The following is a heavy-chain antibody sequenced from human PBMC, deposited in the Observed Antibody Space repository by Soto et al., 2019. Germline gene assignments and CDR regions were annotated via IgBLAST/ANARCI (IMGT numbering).Heavy chain of an antibody. D-gene: IGHD7-27*01. V-gene: IGHV3-23*01. CDR1: GFPFSTYA. CDR2: IRGSGYTT. J-gene: IGHJ3*02. Sequence: PGGSLRLSCAASGFPFSTYAMSWVRQAPGRGQEWVSAIRGSGYTTYYADSVKGRFTISRDNSKSTLSLQMNSLRGEDTAIYYCAKESWGHAFDTWGQGTMVTVSS. CDR3: AKESWGHAFDT.